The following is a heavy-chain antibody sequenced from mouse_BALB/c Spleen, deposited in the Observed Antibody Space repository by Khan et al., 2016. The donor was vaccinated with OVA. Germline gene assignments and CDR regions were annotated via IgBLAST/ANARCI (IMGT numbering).Heavy chain of an antibody. V-gene: IGHV5-17*02. D-gene: IGHD1-1*01. CDR3: ATSYFYGYYFDY. CDR1: GFTFSSYG. J-gene: IGHJ2*01. CDR2: ISGDSSTI. Sequence: EVELVESGGGLVQPGGSRKLSCAASGFTFSSYGMHWVRQAPEKGLEWVAYISGDSSTIYYADTVKGQFTISRDTPKNTLFLQMTSLMSEDTTRYYCATSYFYGYYFDYWGPGTTLTVSS.